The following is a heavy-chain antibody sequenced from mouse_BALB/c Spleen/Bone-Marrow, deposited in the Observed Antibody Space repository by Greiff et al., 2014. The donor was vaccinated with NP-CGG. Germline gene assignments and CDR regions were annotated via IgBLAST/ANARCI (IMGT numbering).Heavy chain of an antibody. D-gene: IGHD1-1*01. CDR3: AGDGSLYYFDY. CDR1: GYSITSGYS. Sequence: EVKLMESGPDLVKPSQSLSLTCTVTGYSITSGYSWHWIRQFPGNKLEWMCFIHCSGSTHYNPSLKSRISITRDTSKNQFFLQLNSVTTENTATYYCAGDGSLYYFDYWGQGTTLTVSS. J-gene: IGHJ2*01. V-gene: IGHV3-1*02. CDR2: IHCSGST.